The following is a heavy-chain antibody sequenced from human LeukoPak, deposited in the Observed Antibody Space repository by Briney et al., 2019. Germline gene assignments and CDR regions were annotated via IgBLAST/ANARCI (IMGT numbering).Heavy chain of an antibody. J-gene: IGHJ4*02. CDR3: AKDSTYYYDSSGYPYFDY. Sequence: GGYLRLSCAASGFTFSSYAMSWVRQAPGKGLEWVSAISGSGGSTYYADSVKGRVTISRDNSKTTLYLQMNSLRAEDTAVYYCAKDSTYYYDSSGYPYFDYWGQGTLVTVSS. CDR2: ISGSGGST. V-gene: IGHV3-23*01. D-gene: IGHD3-22*01. CDR1: GFTFSSYA.